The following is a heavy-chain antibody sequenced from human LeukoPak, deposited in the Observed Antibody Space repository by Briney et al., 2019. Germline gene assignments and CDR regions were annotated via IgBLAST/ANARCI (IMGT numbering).Heavy chain of an antibody. CDR3: ARRLSYEDEYFQH. Sequence: GASVKVSCKASGYTFTGYYMHWVRQAPGQGLEWMGWINPNSGGTNYAQKFQGRVTMTRDTSISTAYMELSRLRSDDTAVYYCARRLSYEDEYFQHWGQGTLVTVSS. CDR1: GYTFTGYY. J-gene: IGHJ1*01. V-gene: IGHV1-2*02. CDR2: INPNSGGT. D-gene: IGHD3-10*01.